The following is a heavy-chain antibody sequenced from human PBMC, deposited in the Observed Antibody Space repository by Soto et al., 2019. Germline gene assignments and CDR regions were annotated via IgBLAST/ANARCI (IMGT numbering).Heavy chain of an antibody. J-gene: IGHJ5*02. CDR1: GGSISSGGYY. D-gene: IGHD1-26*01. V-gene: IGHV4-31*03. CDR3: ARDSPFNSGIYSNWFDP. Sequence: QVQLQESGPGLVKPSQTLSLTCTVSGGSISSGGYYGSGIRQHPGKGLEWIGYIYYSGSTYYNPSLKSRFTISVDTSKNQFSLKLSSVTAEDTAVYYCARDSPFNSGIYSNWFDPWGQGTLVTVSS. CDR2: IYYSGST.